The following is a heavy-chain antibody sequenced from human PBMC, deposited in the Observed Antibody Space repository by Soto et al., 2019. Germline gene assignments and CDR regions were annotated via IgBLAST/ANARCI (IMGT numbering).Heavy chain of an antibody. CDR1: GFSLSTSGVG. Sequence: QITLKESGPTLVKPTQTLTLTCTFSGFSLSTSGVGVGWIRQPPGKALEWLALIYWDDDKRYSPSLKSRLTITKDTSKNQVVLTMTNMDPVDTATYYCARTYDILTGIDYWGQGTLVTVSS. CDR3: ARTYDILTGIDY. D-gene: IGHD3-9*01. V-gene: IGHV2-5*02. J-gene: IGHJ4*02. CDR2: IYWDDDK.